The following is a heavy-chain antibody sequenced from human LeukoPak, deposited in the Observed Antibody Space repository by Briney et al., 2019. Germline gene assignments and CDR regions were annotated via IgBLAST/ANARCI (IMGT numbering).Heavy chain of an antibody. Sequence: GGSLRLSCAASGFTFRAYTMHWFRQAPGKGLEWVSLFSGNGKTTYYADSVKGRFTISRDNNKNSLYLQMNSLESDDTALYYCAKEGGTMFFDSWGQGTLVTVSS. V-gene: IGHV3-43*01. D-gene: IGHD3-3*01. CDR3: AKEGGTMFFDS. J-gene: IGHJ5*01. CDR2: FSGNGKTT. CDR1: GFTFRAYT.